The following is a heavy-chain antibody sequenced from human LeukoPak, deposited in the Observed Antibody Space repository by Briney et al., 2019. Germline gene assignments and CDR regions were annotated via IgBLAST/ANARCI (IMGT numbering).Heavy chain of an antibody. Sequence: ASVTVSCKASGYTFTGYYMHWVRQAPGQGLEWMGRINPNSGGTNYAQKFQGRVTMTRDTSISTAYMELSRLRSDDTAVYYCARPYYDFWSGYYTGDYYYGMDVWGQGTTVTVSS. CDR3: ARPYYDFWSGYYTGDYYYGMDV. V-gene: IGHV1-2*06. CDR2: INPNSGGT. D-gene: IGHD3-3*01. CDR1: GYTFTGYY. J-gene: IGHJ6*02.